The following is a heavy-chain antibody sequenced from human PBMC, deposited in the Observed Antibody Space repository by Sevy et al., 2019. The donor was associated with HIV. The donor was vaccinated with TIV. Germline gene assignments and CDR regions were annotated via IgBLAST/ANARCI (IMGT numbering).Heavy chain of an antibody. CDR2: ISTYNGNT. CDR1: GYTFTSYG. V-gene: IGHV1-18*04. D-gene: IGHD3-22*01. CDR3: ARDLGGDYYDSSAYHLDY. J-gene: IGHJ4*02. Sequence: ASVKVSCKASGYTFTSYGISWVRQAPGQGLEWMGWISTYNGNTKYAQKLQGRVTMTTDTSTSTAYMELRGLRSDDTAVYYCARDLGGDYYDSSAYHLDYWGQGTLVTVSS.